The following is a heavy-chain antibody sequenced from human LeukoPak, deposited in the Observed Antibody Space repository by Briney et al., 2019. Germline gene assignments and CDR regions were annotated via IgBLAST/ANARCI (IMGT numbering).Heavy chain of an antibody. J-gene: IGHJ4*02. CDR3: PRLDYGDYNDY. V-gene: IGHV3-30*02. D-gene: IGHD4-17*01. CDR1: GFTFSSFG. Sequence: GGSLRLSCAASGFTFSSFGMHWVRQAPGEGLEWVAFIRYDESKTFYADSVKGRFTISRDNSKNTVYLQMNSLRAEDTAVYYCPRLDYGDYNDYWGQGTLVTVSS. CDR2: IRYDESKT.